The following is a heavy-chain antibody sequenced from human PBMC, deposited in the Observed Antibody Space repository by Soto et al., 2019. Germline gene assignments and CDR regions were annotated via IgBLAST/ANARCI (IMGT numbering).Heavy chain of an antibody. J-gene: IGHJ4*02. D-gene: IGHD3-10*01. CDR3: ARQYYFGSGSYYNRPFDF. V-gene: IGHV1-69*02. Sequence: SVKATCKASGGTFSSYTISCVRQAPGQGLEWMGRIIPILGIANYAQKFQGRVTITADKSTSTAYMELSSLRSEDTAVYYCARQYYFGSGSYYNRPFDFWGQGTLVTVSS. CDR1: GGTFSSYT. CDR2: IIPILGIA.